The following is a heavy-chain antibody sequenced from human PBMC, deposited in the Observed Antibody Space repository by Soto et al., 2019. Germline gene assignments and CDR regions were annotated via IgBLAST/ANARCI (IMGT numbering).Heavy chain of an antibody. CDR2: IRSDSASSAI. CDR1: GFTFGGSP. D-gene: IGHD2-2*01. CDR3: VLEGCRRTGCYLLDL. V-gene: IGHV3-73*01. Sequence: EAQLVQSGGGLVQPGGSLQLSCAASGFTFGGSPVHWVRQASGKGLEWVGRIRSDSASSAIAYAASVRGRFTLSRDDSQNTAYLQVNSLEVEDTARYYCVLEGCRRTGCYLLDLWGQGTLVTVSS. J-gene: IGHJ5*02.